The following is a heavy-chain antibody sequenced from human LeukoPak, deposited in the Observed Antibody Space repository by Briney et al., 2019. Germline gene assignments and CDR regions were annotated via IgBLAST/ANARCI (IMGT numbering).Heavy chain of an antibody. V-gene: IGHV4-59*01. D-gene: IGHD3-10*01. Sequence: PSETLSLTCIVSGGSIRSYYWNWIRQPPGKGVEWVAYIDYSGSTDYNPSLKSRVTISVDTSKNQFSLRLSSVTAADTAVYYCARESYYYTSGSYHPDYYFDYWGQGTLVTVSS. CDR1: GGSIRSYY. J-gene: IGHJ4*02. CDR3: ARESYYYTSGSYHPDYYFDY. CDR2: IDYSGST.